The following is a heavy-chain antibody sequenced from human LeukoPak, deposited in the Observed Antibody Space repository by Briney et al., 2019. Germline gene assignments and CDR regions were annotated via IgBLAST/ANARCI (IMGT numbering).Heavy chain of an antibody. J-gene: IGHJ4*02. D-gene: IGHD5-12*01. CDR3: ARRRFGYGWLRLGGYYFDY. V-gene: IGHV4-34*01. CDR1: GGSFSGYY. CDR2: INHSGST. Sequence: PSETLSLTCAVYGGSFSGYYWSWIRQPPGKGLEWIGEINHSGSTNYNPSLTSRVTISVDTSKNQFSLKLSSVTAADTAVYYCARRRFGYGWLRLGGYYFDYWGQGTLVTVSS.